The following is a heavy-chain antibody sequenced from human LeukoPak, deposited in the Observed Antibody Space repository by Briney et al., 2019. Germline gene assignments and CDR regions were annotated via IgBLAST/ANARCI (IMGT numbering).Heavy chain of an antibody. CDR3: ARVLRTYYYGSGSYYP. CDR1: GGSFSGYY. CDR2: VNHSGST. Sequence: SETLSLTCAVYGGSFSGYYWSWIRQPPGKGLEWIGEVNHSGSTNYNPSLKSRVTISVDTSKNQFSLKLSSVTAADTAVYYCARVLRTYYYGSGSYYPWGQGTLVTVSS. D-gene: IGHD3-10*01. V-gene: IGHV4-34*01. J-gene: IGHJ5*02.